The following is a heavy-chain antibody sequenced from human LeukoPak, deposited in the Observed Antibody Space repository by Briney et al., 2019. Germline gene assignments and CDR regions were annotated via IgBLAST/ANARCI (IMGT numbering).Heavy chain of an antibody. D-gene: IGHD4-17*01. J-gene: IGHJ4*02. CDR1: GFTSSDYY. CDR2: ISGSGSTI. Sequence: PGGSLRLSCAASGFTSSDYYMSWIRQAPGKGLEWVSYISGSGSTIYYADSVKGRFTISRDNAKNSLYLQMNSLRAEDTAVYYCAREFYDYGDHWYYFDYWGQGTLVTVSS. V-gene: IGHV3-11*01. CDR3: AREFYDYGDHWYYFDY.